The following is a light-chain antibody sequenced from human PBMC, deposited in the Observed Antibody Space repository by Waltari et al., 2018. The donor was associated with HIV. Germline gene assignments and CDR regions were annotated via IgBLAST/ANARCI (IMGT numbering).Light chain of an antibody. Sequence: DILISQSPPSLSVTPGESASISCSSPESLLHGNNKRNYIDWDVQKPGQTPRLLIYWASSRACGVPERFECNGSSTNFTLRITKVAPEDVGTYYCLQGLRAPFAFGQGT. V-gene: IGKV2-28*01. CDR1: ESLLHGNNKRNY. J-gene: IGKJ2*01. CDR3: LQGLRAPFA. CDR2: WAS.